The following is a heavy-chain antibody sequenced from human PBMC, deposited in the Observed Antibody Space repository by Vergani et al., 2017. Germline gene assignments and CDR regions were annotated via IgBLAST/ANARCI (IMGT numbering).Heavy chain of an antibody. V-gene: IGHV4-34*01. CDR2: INHSGST. CDR3: ARARRECSSTSCYKQKYYFDY. D-gene: IGHD2-2*02. CDR1: GGSFSGYY. Sequence: QVQLQQWGAGLLKPSETLSLTCAVYGGSFSGYYWSWIRQPPGKGLEWSGEINHSGSTNYNPSLKSRVTISVDTSKNQFSLKLSSVTAADTAVYYCARARRECSSTSCYKQKYYFDYWGQGTLVTVSS. J-gene: IGHJ4*02.